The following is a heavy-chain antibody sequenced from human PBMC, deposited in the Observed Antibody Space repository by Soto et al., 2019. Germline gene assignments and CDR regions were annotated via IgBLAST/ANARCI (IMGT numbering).Heavy chain of an antibody. CDR2: ISHDGNSH. J-gene: IGHJ3*01. CDR1: GFSFSNYG. V-gene: IGHV3-30*18. D-gene: IGHD3-22*01. CDR3: VKAQERSAQYFVVVITAFDF. Sequence: QVHLVESGGGVVQPGRSLRLSCEGSGFSFSNYGIHWVRQAPGKGLEWVAVISHDGNSHHLADSERGRFTISRDNSKNTVFLHMTSLRREDSAVYHCVKAQERSAQYFVVVITAFDFWGQGTMVTVSS.